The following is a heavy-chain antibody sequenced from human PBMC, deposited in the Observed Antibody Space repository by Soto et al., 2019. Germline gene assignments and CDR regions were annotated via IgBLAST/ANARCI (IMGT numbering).Heavy chain of an antibody. J-gene: IGHJ6*02. Sequence: ASVKVSCKASGYTSTSYYMHWVRQAPGQGLEWMGIINPSGGSTSYAQKFQGRVTMTRDTSTSTVYMELSSLRSEDTAVYYCARVWTIGGGRNGMDVWGQGTTVTVSS. CDR3: ARVWTIGGGRNGMDV. CDR2: INPSGGST. D-gene: IGHD1-26*01. CDR1: GYTSTSYY. V-gene: IGHV1-46*01.